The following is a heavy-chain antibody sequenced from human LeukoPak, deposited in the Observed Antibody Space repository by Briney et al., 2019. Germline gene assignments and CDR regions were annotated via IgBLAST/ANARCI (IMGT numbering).Heavy chain of an antibody. CDR2: ISHSGST. V-gene: IGHV4-34*01. J-gene: IGHJ2*01. CDR3: ARALVRATMVWYFDL. CDR1: GGSFSGYY. Sequence: ASETLSLTCAVSGGSFSGYYWSWIRQPPGKGLEWIGEISHSGSTNYSPSLESRVTISVDTSKNQFSLNLSSVTAADTAVYYCARALVRATMVWYFDLWGRGTLVTVSS. D-gene: IGHD5-12*01.